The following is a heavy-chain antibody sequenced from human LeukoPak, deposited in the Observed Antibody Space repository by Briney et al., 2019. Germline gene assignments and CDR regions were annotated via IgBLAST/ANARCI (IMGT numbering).Heavy chain of an antibody. J-gene: IGHJ4*02. V-gene: IGHV4-38-2*01. CDR1: GYSVSSAHY. D-gene: IGHD6-13*01. CDR3: ARRIASAMSGFDY. Sequence: KPSETLSLTCAVSGYSVSSAHYWGWIRQPPGEGLEWIGTIYPGGTTYYNPSLGSRITISIDASKNHFSLRLSSVTTADTAVYYCARRIASAMSGFDYWGQGALVAVPS. CDR2: IYPGGTT.